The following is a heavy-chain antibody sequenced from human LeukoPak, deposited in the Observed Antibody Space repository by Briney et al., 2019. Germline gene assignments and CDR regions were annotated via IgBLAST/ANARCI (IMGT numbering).Heavy chain of an antibody. J-gene: IGHJ1*01. CDR3: ARASQKLSSGTYFQH. CDR1: GGSISSSNW. Sequence: PSETLSLTCAVSGGSISSSNWWSWVRQPPGKGLEWIGEIYHSGSTNYNPSLKSRVTIPVDKSKNQFSLKLSSVTAADTAVYYCARASQKLSSGTYFQHWGQGTLVTVSS. D-gene: IGHD6-19*01. V-gene: IGHV4-4*02. CDR2: IYHSGST.